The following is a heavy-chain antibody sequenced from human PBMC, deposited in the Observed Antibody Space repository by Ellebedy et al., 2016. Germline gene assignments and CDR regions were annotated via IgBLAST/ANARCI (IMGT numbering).Heavy chain of an antibody. CDR2: TSYDGSSE. CDR3: RPGHYSDY. V-gene: IGHV3-30*07. Sequence: GESLKISXAASGFTFSHYAMHSVRHAPGKGLERVTLTSYDGSSEFYAGSVKGRFTVSRDSSKNTVFLQMNSLRVDNTAVYYCRPGHYSDYWGQGALVTVSS. D-gene: IGHD1-14*01. J-gene: IGHJ4*02. CDR1: GFTFSHYA.